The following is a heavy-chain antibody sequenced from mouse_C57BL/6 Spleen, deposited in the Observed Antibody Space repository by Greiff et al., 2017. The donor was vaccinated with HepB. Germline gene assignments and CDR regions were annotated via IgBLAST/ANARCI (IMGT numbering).Heavy chain of an antibody. CDR2: ISSGGSYT. V-gene: IGHV5-6*01. CDR1: GFTFSSYG. Sequence: EVQLQQSGGDLVKPGGSLKLSCAASGFTFSSYGMSWVRQTPDKRLEWVATISSGGSYTYYPDSVKGRFTISRDNAKNTLYLQMSSLKSEDTAMYYCARHQLLRYFDYWGQGTTLTVSS. J-gene: IGHJ2*01. CDR3: ARHQLLRYFDY. D-gene: IGHD1-1*01.